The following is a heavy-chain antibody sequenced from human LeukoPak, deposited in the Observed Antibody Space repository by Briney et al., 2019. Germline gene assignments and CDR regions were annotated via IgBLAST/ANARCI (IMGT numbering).Heavy chain of an antibody. D-gene: IGHD2-15*01. J-gene: IGHJ4*02. CDR3: ARDLELQYCSGGSCYSLGPPDY. CDR2: IYHSGST. Sequence: SETLSLTCTVSGYSISSGYYWGWIRQPPGKGLEWIGSIYHSGSTYYNPSLKSRVTISVDTSKNQFSLKLSSVTAADTAVYYCARDLELQYCSGGSCYSLGPPDYWGQGTLVTVSS. V-gene: IGHV4-38-2*02. CDR1: GYSISSGYY.